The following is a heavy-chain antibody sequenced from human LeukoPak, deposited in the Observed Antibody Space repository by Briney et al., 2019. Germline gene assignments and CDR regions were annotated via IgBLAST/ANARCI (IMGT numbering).Heavy chain of an antibody. CDR3: ARRKFLGWFDP. CDR1: GYIFTTND. D-gene: IGHD7-27*01. Sequence: ASVKVSCKASGYIFTTNDIGWVRQATGQGLVWMGWLNPNSGNAGYAQKFQGRVTISRNTSISTAYMELSSLRSDDTAIYYCARRKFLGWFDPWGQGTLVTVSS. J-gene: IGHJ5*02. CDR2: LNPNSGNA. V-gene: IGHV1-8*03.